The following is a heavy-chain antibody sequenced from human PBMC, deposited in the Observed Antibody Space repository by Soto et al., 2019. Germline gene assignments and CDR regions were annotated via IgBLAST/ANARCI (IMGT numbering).Heavy chain of an antibody. CDR2: IYPGDSDT. CDR3: ARPIAAAGTWFDP. V-gene: IGHV5-51*01. D-gene: IGHD6-13*01. CDR1: GYSFTSYW. Sequence: GESLKSSCXGSGYSFTSYWIGWVRRMPGKGLEWMGIIYPGDSDTRYSPSFQGQVTISADKSISTAYLQWSSLKASDTAMYYCARPIAAAGTWFDPWGQGTLVTVSS. J-gene: IGHJ5*02.